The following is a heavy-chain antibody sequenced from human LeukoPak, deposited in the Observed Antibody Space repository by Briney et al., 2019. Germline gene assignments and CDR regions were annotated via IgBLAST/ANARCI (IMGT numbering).Heavy chain of an antibody. Sequence: GGSLRLSCAASGFTFSSYWMHWVRPAAGKGLVWVSRISTDGSSAIYADSVKGRFTISRDNAKNTLYLQMNSLRAEDTAVYYCARVNVCPRCHFDYWGQGTLVTVSS. CDR2: ISTDGSSA. D-gene: IGHD3-16*01. V-gene: IGHV3-74*01. J-gene: IGHJ4*02. CDR3: ARVNVCPRCHFDY. CDR1: GFTFSSYW.